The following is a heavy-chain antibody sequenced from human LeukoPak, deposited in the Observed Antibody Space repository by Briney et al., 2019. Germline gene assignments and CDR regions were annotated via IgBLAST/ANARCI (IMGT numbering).Heavy chain of an antibody. J-gene: IGHJ6*03. CDR2: IRFNGTDK. Sequence: PGGSLRLSCATSGFTFNFFGMDWVRQAPGKGLEWVAFIRFNGTDKYYSDSVKGRFTISRDNSKSTLYLQMDSLRPEDTGVYFCAKDYYDNRVSPDPFSHFYMDFWGKGTAVTVSS. D-gene: IGHD3-22*01. V-gene: IGHV3-30*02. CDR3: AKDYYDNRVSPDPFSHFYMDF. CDR1: GFTFNFFG.